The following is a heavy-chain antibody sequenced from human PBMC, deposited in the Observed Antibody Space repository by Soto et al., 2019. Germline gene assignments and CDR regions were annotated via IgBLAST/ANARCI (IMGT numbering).Heavy chain of an antibody. CDR2: SSCVGTNI. V-gene: IGHV3-21*06. J-gene: IGHJ4*02. D-gene: IGHD6-13*01. CDR1: GSIFCNFN. CDR3: AKAPGATAGTRVTY. Sequence: PGGTLRLSCVAAGSIFCNFNMIYIRQSHRQALAWVSFSSCVGTNINYADFLKGRFTISRDNAKNSLYLQMNSLRAEDTAVYYCAKAPGATAGTRVTYWGQGTLVTVSS.